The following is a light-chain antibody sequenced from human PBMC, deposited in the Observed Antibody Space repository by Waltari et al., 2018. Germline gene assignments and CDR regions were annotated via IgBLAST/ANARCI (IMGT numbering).Light chain of an antibody. V-gene: IGLV2-14*03. CDR1: SSDVGGYKY. CDR3: SSYRKSSTAGGV. CDR2: DVT. Sequence: QSALTQPASVSGSPGQSITISCTGPSSDVGGYKYVSWYQQHPGKAPKLMIYDVTKRASGVSSRFTGSKSGNTASLTISGLQTDDEADYYCSSYRKSSTAGGVFGTGTKVTVL. J-gene: IGLJ1*01.